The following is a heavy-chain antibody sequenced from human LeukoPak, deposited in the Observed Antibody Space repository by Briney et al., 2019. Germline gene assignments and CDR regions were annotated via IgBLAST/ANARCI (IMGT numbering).Heavy chain of an antibody. CDR1: GGSISSYY. J-gene: IGHJ5*02. CDR3: ARGSSSGWYRWFDP. Sequence: PTETLSLTCNVSGGSISSYYWSWIRQPPGKGLEWIGYIYYSGSTNYNPSLKSRVTISVDTSKNQFSLKLSSVTAADTAVYYCARGSSSGWYRWFDPWGQGTLVTVSS. CDR2: IYYSGST. V-gene: IGHV4-59*01. D-gene: IGHD6-19*01.